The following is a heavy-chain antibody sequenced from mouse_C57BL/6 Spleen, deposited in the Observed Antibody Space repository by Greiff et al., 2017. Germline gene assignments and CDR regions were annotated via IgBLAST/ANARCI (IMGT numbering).Heavy chain of an antibody. Sequence: VMLVESGPELVKPGASVKISCKASGYAFSSSWMNWVKQMPGKGLEWIGRIYPGDGDTNYNGKFKGKATLTADKSSSTAYMQLSSLTSEDSAVYFCASLGQYYFDYWGQGTTLTVSS. CDR3: ASLGQYYFDY. V-gene: IGHV1-82*01. D-gene: IGHD3-3*01. CDR1: GYAFSSSW. J-gene: IGHJ2*01. CDR2: IYPGDGDT.